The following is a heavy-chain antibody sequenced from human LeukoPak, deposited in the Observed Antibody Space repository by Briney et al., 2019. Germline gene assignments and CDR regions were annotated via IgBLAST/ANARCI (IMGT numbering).Heavy chain of an antibody. J-gene: IGHJ4*02. CDR2: ISYDGSNK. D-gene: IGHD2-2*01. Sequence: PGGSLRLSCAASGFTFSSYGMHWVRQAPGKGLEWVAVISYDGSNKYYADSVKGRFTISRDNSKNTLYLQMNSLRAEDTAVYYCAKDKRRYRSSTSCYVGNDYWGQGTLVTVSS. CDR1: GFTFSSYG. V-gene: IGHV3-30*18. CDR3: AKDKRRYRSSTSCYVGNDY.